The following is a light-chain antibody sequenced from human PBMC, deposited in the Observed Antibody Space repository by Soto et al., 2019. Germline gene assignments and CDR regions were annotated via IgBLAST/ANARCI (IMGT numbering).Light chain of an antibody. V-gene: IGKV3-11*01. CDR2: DAS. CDR1: QSVSSY. CDR3: QQRSNWN. Sequence: EIVLTQSPATLSLSPGERATLSCRASQSVSSYLAWYQQKPGQAPRLLIYDASNRATGIPARFSGSGSGTDFTLTISSLEPEDFAVYYCQQRSNWNVGQGTRLEIK. J-gene: IGKJ5*01.